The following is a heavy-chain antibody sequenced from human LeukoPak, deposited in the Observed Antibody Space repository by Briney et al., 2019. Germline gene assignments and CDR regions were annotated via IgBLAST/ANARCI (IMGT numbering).Heavy chain of an antibody. CDR1: GYTFSSYYG. J-gene: IGHJ4*02. CDR3: ARGRYYYDSSGYLSDY. CDR2: ISPYSGNT. D-gene: IGHD3-22*01. V-gene: IGHV1-18*01. Sequence: GASVKVSCKASGYTFSSYYGINWVRQAPGQGLEWMGWISPYSGNTDYAQRLQGRVTMTTDTSTSTAYMELRSLRSDDTAVYYCARGRYYYDSSGYLSDYWGQGTLVTVSS.